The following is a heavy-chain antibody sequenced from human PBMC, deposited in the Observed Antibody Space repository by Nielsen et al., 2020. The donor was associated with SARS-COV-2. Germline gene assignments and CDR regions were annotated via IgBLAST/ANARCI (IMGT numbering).Heavy chain of an antibody. J-gene: IGHJ5*02. CDR3: ARKHTYYDFWSGYSRENWFDP. V-gene: IGHV4-34*01. Sequence: WIRQPPGKGLEWIGEINHSGSTNYNPSLKSRVTISVDTSKNQFSLKLSSVTAADTAVYYCARKHTYYDFWSGYSRENWFDPWGQGTLFTVSS. CDR2: INHSGST. D-gene: IGHD3-3*01.